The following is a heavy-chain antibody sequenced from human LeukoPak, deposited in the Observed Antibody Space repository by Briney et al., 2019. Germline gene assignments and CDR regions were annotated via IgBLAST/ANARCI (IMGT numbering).Heavy chain of an antibody. CDR2: IRYDGSNK. CDR3: AKQGTYYDYVWGSYRFAYYFDY. Sequence: PGGSLRLSCVASGFTFSSYGMHWVRQAPGKWLGWVAFIRYDGSNKYYADSVKGRFTISRDNSKNTLYLQMNSLRAEDTAVYYCAKQGTYYDYVWGSYRFAYYFDYWGQGTLVTVSS. J-gene: IGHJ4*02. CDR1: GFTFSSYG. V-gene: IGHV3-30*02. D-gene: IGHD3-16*02.